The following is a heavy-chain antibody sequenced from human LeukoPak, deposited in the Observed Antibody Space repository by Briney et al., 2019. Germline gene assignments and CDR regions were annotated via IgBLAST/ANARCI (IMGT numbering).Heavy chain of an antibody. V-gene: IGHV3-30*01. Sequence: GRSLRLSCAASGFTFSSYALRWVRQAPGKGLEWVAVISSDGITKYYADSVKGRITISRDNSKNMLYLQMNSLRAEDTAVFYCARVSIFGVVIPPDFWGQGTLVTVSS. CDR2: ISSDGITK. J-gene: IGHJ4*02. CDR3: ARVSIFGVVIPPDF. CDR1: GFTFSSYA. D-gene: IGHD3-3*02.